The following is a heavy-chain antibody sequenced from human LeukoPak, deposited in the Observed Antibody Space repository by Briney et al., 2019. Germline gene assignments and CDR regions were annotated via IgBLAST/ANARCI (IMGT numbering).Heavy chain of an antibody. J-gene: IGHJ4*02. Sequence: ASVKVSCKTAGYTFTSYGINWVRQAPGQGLEWMGWISAYNGNTNYAQKLQGRVTMTTDTSTSTAYMELRSLRSDDTAVYYCARDHRYSSSWSGDRFDYWGQGTLVTVSS. D-gene: IGHD6-13*01. CDR1: GYTFTSYG. CDR2: ISAYNGNT. V-gene: IGHV1-18*01. CDR3: ARDHRYSSSWSGDRFDY.